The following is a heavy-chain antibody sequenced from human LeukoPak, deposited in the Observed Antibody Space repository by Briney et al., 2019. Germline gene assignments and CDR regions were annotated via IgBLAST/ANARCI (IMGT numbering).Heavy chain of an antibody. CDR1: GGSISPYY. CDR2: IYYSGNT. J-gene: IGHJ4*02. V-gene: IGHV4-59*08. D-gene: IGHD3-3*01. CDR3: ASSRGDFWSGPKL. Sequence: PSETLSLTCTVSGGSISPYYWSWIRQPPGKGLEWIGYIYYSGNTKYNPSLKSRVTMSVDTSKNHFSLKLSSVTAADTAVYYCASSRGDFWSGPKLWGQGTLVAVSS.